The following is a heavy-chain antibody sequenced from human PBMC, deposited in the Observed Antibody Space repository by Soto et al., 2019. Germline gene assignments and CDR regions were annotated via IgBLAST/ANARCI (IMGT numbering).Heavy chain of an antibody. D-gene: IGHD3-10*01. Sequence: EVQLVESGGGLVQPGGSLRLSCAASGFTFSSYSMNWVRQAPGKGLEWVSYISSSSSTIYYADSVKGRFTISRDNAKNSLYLQLNSLRAEDTAVYYCARENARFGEYHFRYWGQGTLVTVSS. CDR3: ARENARFGEYHFRY. J-gene: IGHJ4*02. V-gene: IGHV3-48*01. CDR2: ISSSSSTI. CDR1: GFTFSSYS.